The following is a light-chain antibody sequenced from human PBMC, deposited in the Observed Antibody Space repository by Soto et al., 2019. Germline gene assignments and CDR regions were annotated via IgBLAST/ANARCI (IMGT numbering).Light chain of an antibody. CDR3: SSYTSSSTLYV. CDR1: ISYVGVYNY. V-gene: IGLV2-14*01. J-gene: IGLJ1*01. CDR2: EVI. Sequence: QSVLTQPASVSGSPGHSITISFTGTISYVGVYNYFSWYQQHPVKAPKLIIYEVINRPSVVSNRFSCSKSGNTASLTISGLKAEDEADYYCSSYTSSSTLYVFGTGTKVTVL.